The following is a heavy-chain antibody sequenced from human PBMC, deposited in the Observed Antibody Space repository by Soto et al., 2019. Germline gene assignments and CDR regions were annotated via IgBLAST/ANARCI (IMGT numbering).Heavy chain of an antibody. CDR3: ARDLAAAGTDYYGMDV. CDR1: GGTFSSYA. V-gene: IGHV1-69*12. D-gene: IGHD6-13*01. J-gene: IGHJ6*02. Sequence: QVQLVQSGAEVKKPGSSVKVSCKASGGTFSSYAISWVRQAPGQGLEWMGGIIPIFGTANYAQKSQGRVTITAEESTSKAYMELSSLRAEDTGVYYCARDLAAAGTDYYGMDVWGQGTTVTVSS. CDR2: IIPIFGTA.